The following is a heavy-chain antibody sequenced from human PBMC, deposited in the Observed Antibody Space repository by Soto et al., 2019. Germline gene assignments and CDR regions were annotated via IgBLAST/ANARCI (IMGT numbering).Heavy chain of an antibody. V-gene: IGHV1-3*01. CDR3: ARDRVVVVPAATYYYYGMDV. CDR2: INAGNGNT. CDR1: GYTFTSYA. D-gene: IGHD2-2*01. J-gene: IGHJ6*02. Sequence: ASVKVSCKASGYTFTSYAMHWVRQAPGQRLEWMEWINAGNGNTKYSQKFQGRVTITRDTSASTAYMELSSLRSEDTAVYYRARDRVVVVPAATYYYYGMDVWGQGTTVTVSS.